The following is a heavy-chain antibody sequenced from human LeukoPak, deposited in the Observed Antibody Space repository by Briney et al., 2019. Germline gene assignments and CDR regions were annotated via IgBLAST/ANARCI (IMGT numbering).Heavy chain of an antibody. CDR3: ARWRPIDALDI. D-gene: IGHD3-3*01. V-gene: IGHV3-53*04. J-gene: IGHJ3*02. CDR1: GFTFSGNY. CDR2: LSSTGNT. Sequence: PGGSLRLSCAASGFTFSGNYMNWVRQAPGKGLEWVSHLSSTGNTSYADSVKGRFTISRHNSKNTLYLQVNSLRPAETAMYYCARWRPIDALDIWGQGTMVIVSS.